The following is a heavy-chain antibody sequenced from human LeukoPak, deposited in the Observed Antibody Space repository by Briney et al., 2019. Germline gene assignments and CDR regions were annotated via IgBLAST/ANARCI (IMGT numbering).Heavy chain of an antibody. D-gene: IGHD6-19*01. Sequence: SETLSLTCTVSGGSISSYYWSWIRQPPGKGLEWIGYIYYSGSTNYNPSLKSRVTISVDTSKNQFSLKLSSVTAADTAVYYCARSSGWYYFDYWGQGTLVTVSS. V-gene: IGHV4-59*01. J-gene: IGHJ4*02. CDR2: IYYSGST. CDR3: ARSSGWYYFDY. CDR1: GGSISSYY.